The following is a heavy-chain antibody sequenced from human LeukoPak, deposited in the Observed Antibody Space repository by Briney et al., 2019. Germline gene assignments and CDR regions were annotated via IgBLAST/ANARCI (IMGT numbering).Heavy chain of an antibody. CDR1: GYTFTSYG. CDR3: ARGQFRYSRELRY. D-gene: IGHD6-13*01. V-gene: IGHV1-8*03. J-gene: IGHJ4*02. Sequence: ASVKVSCKASGYTFTSYGISWVRQAPGQGLEWMGWMNPNSGNTGYAQKFQGRVTITRNTSISTAYMELSSLRSEDTAVYYCARGQFRYSRELRYWGQGTLVTVSS. CDR2: MNPNSGNT.